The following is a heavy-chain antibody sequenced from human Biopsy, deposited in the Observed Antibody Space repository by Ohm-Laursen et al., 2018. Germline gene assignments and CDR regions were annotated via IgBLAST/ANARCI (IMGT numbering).Heavy chain of an antibody. Sequence: TLSLTWPVSGGSISSGGSYWSWIRQRPGKGPEWIGYIFNSANTYYNPSLKNLITISGDTSKNQFPLKLNSVTAADTAVYYCARGDYFDSNGYFWFDPWGQGTLVTVSS. V-gene: IGHV4-31*01. CDR1: GGSISSGGSY. CDR3: ARGDYFDSNGYFWFDP. D-gene: IGHD3-22*01. J-gene: IGHJ5*02. CDR2: IFNSANT.